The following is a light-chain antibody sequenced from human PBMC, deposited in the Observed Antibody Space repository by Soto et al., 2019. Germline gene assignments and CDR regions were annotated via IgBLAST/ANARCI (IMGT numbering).Light chain of an antibody. J-gene: IGKJ3*01. CDR1: QSISNY. V-gene: IGKV1-27*01. CDR3: QNYHSAPFT. CDR2: AAS. Sequence: DIQMTQSPSSLSASVGDRVTITCRASQSISNYLAWYQQRPGKVPKLLIYAASTLRSGVPSRFSGSGSGTDFTLTISSLQPEDVATYYCQNYHSAPFTFGPGTKVDIK.